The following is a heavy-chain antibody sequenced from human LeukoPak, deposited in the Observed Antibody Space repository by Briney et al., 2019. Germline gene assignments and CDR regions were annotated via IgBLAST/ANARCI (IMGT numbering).Heavy chain of an antibody. CDR3: AKPYSSGWYPDY. CDR2: ISGSGGST. CDR1: GFTFSSYA. D-gene: IGHD6-19*01. Sequence: GGSLRLSCAAPGFTFSSYAMSWVRQAPGKGLEWVSAISGSGGSTYYADSVKGRFTISRDNSKNTLYLQMNSLRAEDTAVYYCAKPYSSGWYPDYWGQGTLVTVSS. V-gene: IGHV3-23*01. J-gene: IGHJ4*02.